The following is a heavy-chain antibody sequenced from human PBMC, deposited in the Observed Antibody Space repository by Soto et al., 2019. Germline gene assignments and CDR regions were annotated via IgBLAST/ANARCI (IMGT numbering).Heavy chain of an antibody. Sequence: ASVKVSCKASGYTLNNYGISWVRQAPGQGLEWMGWINDYTRYAQKFQGRVTMTTDTSTSTVYMEVRSLRSDDTAVYYCARDRGYDTADFDIWGQGTMVTVS. J-gene: IGHJ3*02. CDR2: INDYT. V-gene: IGHV1-18*01. CDR3: ARDRGYDTADFDI. D-gene: IGHD3-22*01. CDR1: GYTLNNYG.